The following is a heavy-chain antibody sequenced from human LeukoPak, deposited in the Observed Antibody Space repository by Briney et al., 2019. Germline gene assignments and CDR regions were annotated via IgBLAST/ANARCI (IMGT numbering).Heavy chain of an antibody. V-gene: IGHV1-2*02. D-gene: IGHD5-12*01. J-gene: IGHJ3*02. CDR3: ARYVDIVANGPLRAFDI. Sequence: ASVKVSCKASGYTFTGYYMHWVRQAPGQGLEWMGWINPNSGGTNYAQKFQGRVTMTRDTPISTAYMELSRLRSDDTAVYYCARYVDIVANGPLRAFDIWGQGTMVTVSS. CDR2: INPNSGGT. CDR1: GYTFTGYY.